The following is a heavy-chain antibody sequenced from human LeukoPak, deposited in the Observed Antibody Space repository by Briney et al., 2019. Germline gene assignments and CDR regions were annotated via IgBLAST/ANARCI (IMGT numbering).Heavy chain of an antibody. CDR1: GFTFSSYS. V-gene: IGHV3-21*01. Sequence: GGSLRLSCAASGFTFSSYSMNWVRQAPGKGLEWVLSISSSSYIYYADSVKGRFTISRDNAKNSLYLQMNSLRAEDTAVYYCARDLTSYYDYVWGSYWGQGTLVTVSS. D-gene: IGHD3-16*01. CDR2: ISSSSYI. CDR3: ARDLTSYYDYVWGSY. J-gene: IGHJ4*02.